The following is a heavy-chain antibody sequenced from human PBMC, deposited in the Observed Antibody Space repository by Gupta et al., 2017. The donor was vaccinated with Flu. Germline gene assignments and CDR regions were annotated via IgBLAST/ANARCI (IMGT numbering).Heavy chain of an antibody. CDR1: GYTFTGIF. V-gene: IGHV1-2*02. Sequence: QVQLVQSGAAVKKPGASVKVSCEASGYTFTGIFIHWIRQAPGPGLEWMGWINPNSGDTKYAQKFQDRVTMTRDTSISTVYMELSTLNSDDTAIYYCTRGPSGGQFDYWGQGTLVTVSS. D-gene: IGHD3-10*01. J-gene: IGHJ4*02. CDR3: TRGPSGGQFDY. CDR2: INPNSGDT.